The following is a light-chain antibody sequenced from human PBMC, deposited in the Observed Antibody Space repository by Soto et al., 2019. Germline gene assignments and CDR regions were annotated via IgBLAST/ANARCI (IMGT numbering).Light chain of an antibody. J-gene: IGLJ2*01. V-gene: IGLV7-43*01. CDR1: TGAVTSGYY. Sequence: QTVVTQETSLTVSPGGTVTLTCASSTGAVTSGYYPNWFQQKPGQAPRALMYRTNNKHSWIPARFSGSLLGGKAALTLSGVQPEDEAEYYCLIYYGGAQVFGGGTKLTVL. CDR3: LIYYGGAQV. CDR2: RTN.